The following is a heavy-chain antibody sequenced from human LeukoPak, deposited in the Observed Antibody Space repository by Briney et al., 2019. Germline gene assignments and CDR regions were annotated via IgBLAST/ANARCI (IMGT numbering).Heavy chain of an antibody. CDR2: MNPNSGNT. Sequence: GASVKVSCKASGYTFTTYNINWVRQAPGQGLEWMGWMNPNSGNTGYAQKFQGRVTMTRDTSMSTAYIELRSLTSQDTAVYYCARGRLNNYGDPPFDYWGQGTLVTVSS. CDR3: ARGRLNNYGDPPFDY. J-gene: IGHJ4*02. D-gene: IGHD4-17*01. V-gene: IGHV1-8*01. CDR1: GYTFTTYN.